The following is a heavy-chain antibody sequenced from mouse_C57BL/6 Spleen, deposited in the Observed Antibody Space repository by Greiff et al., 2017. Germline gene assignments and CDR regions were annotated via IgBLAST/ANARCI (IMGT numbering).Heavy chain of an antibody. Sequence: QVQLQQSGAELARPGASVKLSCKASGYTFTSYGISWVKQRTGQGLEWIGEIYPRSGNTYYNEKFKGKATLTADKTSSTAYMELRSLTSEDSAVYFCARKLGAGDDWGQGTSVTVSS. D-gene: IGHD4-1*01. CDR3: ARKLGAGDD. J-gene: IGHJ4*01. V-gene: IGHV1-81*01. CDR1: GYTFTSYG. CDR2: IYPRSGNT.